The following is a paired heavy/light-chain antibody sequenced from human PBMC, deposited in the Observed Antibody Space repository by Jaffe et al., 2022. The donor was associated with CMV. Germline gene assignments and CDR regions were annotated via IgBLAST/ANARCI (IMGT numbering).Light chain of an antibody. J-gene: IGLJ2*01. CDR3: CSYVGSSTMV. Sequence: QSALTQPASVSGSPGQSITISCTPTSSDVASYNLVSWYQHHPGKAPKLMISEVTKRPSGVSNRFSGSKSGNTASLTISGLQAEDEADYYCCSYVGSSTMVFGGGTKLTVL. V-gene: IGLV2-23*02. CDR1: SSDVASYNL. CDR2: EVT.
Heavy chain of an antibody. CDR1: GGSVSSSGYY. D-gene: IGHD1-26*01. Sequence: QLQLQETGPGLVKPSETLSLTCTVSGGSVSSSGYYWDWIRQPPGKGLEWIGSTHYSGNSYYNPSLKSRVTISVDTSKNQFSLKLNSVTAADTAVYYCARHYPGYSGNYYAFDVWGQGTMVNVSS. CDR3: ARHYPGYSGNYYAFDV. J-gene: IGHJ3*01. V-gene: IGHV4-39*01. CDR2: THYSGNS.